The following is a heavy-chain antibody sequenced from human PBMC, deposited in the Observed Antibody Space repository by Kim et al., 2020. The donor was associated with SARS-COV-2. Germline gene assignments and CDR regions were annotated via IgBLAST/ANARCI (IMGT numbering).Heavy chain of an antibody. D-gene: IGHD2-8*02. V-gene: IGHV3-9*01. Sequence: GGSLRLSCAASGFTFDDYGMHWVRQAPGKGLEWVSCISWNSGKIQYADSVKGRFTISRDNAKNSLYLQMNSLIIEDTAFYYCAKEILSRFSSLPLSGGDCDYWGQGALVIVSS. CDR2: ISWNSGKI. CDR1: GFTFDDYG. J-gene: IGHJ4*02. CDR3: AKEILSRFSSLPLSGGDCDY.